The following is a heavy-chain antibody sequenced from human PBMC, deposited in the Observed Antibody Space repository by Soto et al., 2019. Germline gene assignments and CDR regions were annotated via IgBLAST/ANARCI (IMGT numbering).Heavy chain of an antibody. V-gene: IGHV3-23*01. Sequence: PGGSLRLSCAASGFTFSTYTMNWVRQAPGKGLEWVSSITGGGGATYYADSVKGRFTISRDNSRNTLHLQMNSLRAEDTAVYYCAKVPPRSGRGYWGQGTLVTVSS. CDR2: ITGGGGAT. CDR1: GFTFSTYT. CDR3: AKVPPRSGRGY. J-gene: IGHJ4*02. D-gene: IGHD3-10*01.